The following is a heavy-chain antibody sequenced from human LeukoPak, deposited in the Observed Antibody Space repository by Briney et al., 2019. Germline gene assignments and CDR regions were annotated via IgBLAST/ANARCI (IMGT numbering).Heavy chain of an antibody. CDR1: GFTFSSYG. D-gene: IGHD2-2*01. Sequence: PGGSLRLSCAASGFTFSSYGMSWVRQAPGKGLEWVSGISGSGGSTYYADSVKGRFTISRDNSKNTLYLQMNSLRAEDTAVYYCARVMGRYCSSTSCYVDYWGQGTLVTVSS. CDR3: ARVMGRYCSSTSCYVDY. CDR2: ISGSGGST. J-gene: IGHJ4*02. V-gene: IGHV3-23*01.